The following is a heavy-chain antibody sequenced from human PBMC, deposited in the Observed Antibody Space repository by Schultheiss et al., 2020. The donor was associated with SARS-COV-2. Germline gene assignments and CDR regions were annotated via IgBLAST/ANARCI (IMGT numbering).Heavy chain of an antibody. CDR2: IYYSGST. Sequence: SETLSLTCAVYGGSFSSYYWSWIRQPPGKGLEWIGYIYYSGSTNYNPSLKSRVTMSVDTSKNQFSLKLSSVTAADTAVYYCARVVVVPAAIGYYFDYWGQGTLVTVSS. CDR1: GGSFSSYY. D-gene: IGHD2-2*01. V-gene: IGHV4-59*01. CDR3: ARVVVVPAAIGYYFDY. J-gene: IGHJ4*02.